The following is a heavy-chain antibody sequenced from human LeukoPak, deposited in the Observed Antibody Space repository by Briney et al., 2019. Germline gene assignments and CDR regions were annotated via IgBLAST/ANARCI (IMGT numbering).Heavy chain of an antibody. CDR1: GFTFSSYA. D-gene: IGHD4-11*01. CDR2: ITGSGGST. Sequence: GGSLRLSCAASGFTFSSYAMSWVRQAPGQGLEWVSAITGSGGSTYYADSVKGRFTISRDNSKNTLYLQMNSLRAEDTAVYYCAKRDDNSSNYWGQGTLVTVST. CDR3: AKRDDNSSNY. J-gene: IGHJ4*02. V-gene: IGHV3-23*01.